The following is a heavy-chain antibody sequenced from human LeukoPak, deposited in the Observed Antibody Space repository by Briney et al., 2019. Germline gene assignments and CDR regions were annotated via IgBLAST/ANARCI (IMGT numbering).Heavy chain of an antibody. Sequence: GGSLRLSCAASGFTFSSYSMNWVRQAPGKGLEWVANIKQDGSEKYYVDSVKGRFTISRDNAKNSLYLQMNSLRAEDTAMYYCARLNRWGYYYYYYMDVWGKGTTVTVSS. CDR3: ARLNRWGYYYYYYMDV. V-gene: IGHV3-7*01. CDR2: IKQDGSEK. J-gene: IGHJ6*03. CDR1: GFTFSSYS. D-gene: IGHD7-27*01.